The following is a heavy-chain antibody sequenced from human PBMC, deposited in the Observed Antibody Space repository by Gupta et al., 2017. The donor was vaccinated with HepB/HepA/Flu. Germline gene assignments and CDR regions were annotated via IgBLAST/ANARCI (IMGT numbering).Heavy chain of an antibody. J-gene: IGHJ4*02. CDR3: ARAGYDFWSGYYSSYFDY. D-gene: IGHD3-3*01. CDR1: GGSISSSNW. CDR2: IYHSGST. Sequence: QVQLQESGPGLVKPSGTLSLTCAVSGGSISSSNWWSWVRQPPGGLEWIGEIYHSGSTNYNPSLKSRVTISVDKSKNQFSLKLSSVTAADTAVYYCARAGYDFWSGYYSSYFDYWGQGTLVTVSS. V-gene: IGHV4-4*02.